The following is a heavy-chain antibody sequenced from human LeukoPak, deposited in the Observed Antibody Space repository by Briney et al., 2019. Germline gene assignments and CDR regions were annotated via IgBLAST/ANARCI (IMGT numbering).Heavy chain of an antibody. Sequence: GASVKVSCKASVYTFTSYDINWVRQATGQGLEWMGLMNPNSGNTGYAQKFQGRVTMTRNTSISTAYMELSSLRSEDTAVYYCARDQDIVVVVAALRQREMGGFDPWGQGTLVTVSS. V-gene: IGHV1-8*01. D-gene: IGHD2-15*01. J-gene: IGHJ5*02. CDR2: MNPNSGNT. CDR3: ARDQDIVVVVAALRQREMGGFDP. CDR1: VYTFTSYD.